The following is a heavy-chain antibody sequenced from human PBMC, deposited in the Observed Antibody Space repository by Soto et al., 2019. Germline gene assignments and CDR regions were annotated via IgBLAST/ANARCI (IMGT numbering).Heavy chain of an antibody. CDR1: GTTFSNFA. V-gene: IGHV1-69*12. CDR3: VRGPDYEGYVDY. D-gene: IGHD3-22*01. Sequence: QVRLVQSGAEVKKTGSSVKVSCEASGTTFSNFAIGWVRQAPGQGLEWMGGIILPFGTPNYAQKFQGRVTXXAXXSMTTVYLELRGLQSGDTAVYYCVRGPDYEGYVDYWGQGTLVTVSS. CDR2: IILPFGTP. J-gene: IGHJ4*02.